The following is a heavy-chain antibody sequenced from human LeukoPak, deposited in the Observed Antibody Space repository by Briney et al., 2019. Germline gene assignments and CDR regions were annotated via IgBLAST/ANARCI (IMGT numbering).Heavy chain of an antibody. CDR1: GFTFSSYA. CDR3: AKSLSNRGARDYFDC. D-gene: IGHD1-26*01. J-gene: IGHJ4*02. Sequence: RGCLRPSSAASGFTFSSYATHWGRPAPRKRLGRGAVISYDGSNKYYADSVKGRFTISRDNSKNTLYLQMNSLRAEDTAIYYCAKSLSNRGARDYFDCWGQGTQVTVSS. V-gene: IGHV3-30-3*02. CDR2: ISYDGSNK.